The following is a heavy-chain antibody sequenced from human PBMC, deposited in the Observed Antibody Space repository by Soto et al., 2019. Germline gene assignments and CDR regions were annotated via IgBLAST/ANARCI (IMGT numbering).Heavy chain of an antibody. CDR1: GGSISSSSYY. V-gene: IGHV4-39*01. J-gene: IGHJ5*02. CDR3: ARHVQDRTIFGVVNNWFDP. CDR2: IYYSGST. Sequence: PSETLSLTCTVSGGSISSSSYYWGWIRQPPGKGLEWIGSIYYSGSTYYNPSLKSRVTISVDTSKNQFSLKLSSVTAADTAVYYCARHVQDRTIFGVVNNWFDPWGQGTLVTVSS. D-gene: IGHD3-3*01.